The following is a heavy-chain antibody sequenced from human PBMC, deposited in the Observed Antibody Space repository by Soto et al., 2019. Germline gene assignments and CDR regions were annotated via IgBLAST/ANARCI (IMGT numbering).Heavy chain of an antibody. Sequence: PSETLSLTCAVSGTSISSTFWWTWVRQPPGKGLEWIGEVYHTGTTKYNPSLKNRVTISVDKSNNQFSLELRAVTAADTAVYYCASRNYYGSGSYHYYFDYWGQGTLVTVSS. CDR3: ASRNYYGSGSYHYYFDY. J-gene: IGHJ4*02. CDR2: VYHTGTT. V-gene: IGHV4-4*02. D-gene: IGHD3-10*01. CDR1: GTSISSTFW.